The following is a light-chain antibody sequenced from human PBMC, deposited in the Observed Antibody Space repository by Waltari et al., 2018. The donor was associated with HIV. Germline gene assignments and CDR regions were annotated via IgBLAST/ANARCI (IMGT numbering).Light chain of an antibody. J-gene: IGLJ2*01. CDR2: EVS. CDR3: SSYTSTTTL. V-gene: IGLV2-14*01. CDR1: SSDVGGYNY. Sequence: QSALTQPASVSGSPGQSITISCTGTSSDVGGYNYVSWYQQHPGKAPKLMIYEVSNRPSGVSHRFSGSKSGNTASLTISGLQAEDGADYYCSSYTSTTTLFGGGTKLTVL.